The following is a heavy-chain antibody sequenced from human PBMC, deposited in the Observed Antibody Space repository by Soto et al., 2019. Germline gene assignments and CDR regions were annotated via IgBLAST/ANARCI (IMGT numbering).Heavy chain of an antibody. CDR3: ARVSGLVVPRGFDP. J-gene: IGHJ5*02. D-gene: IGHD3-22*01. Sequence: EVQLVESGGGLVQPGGSLRLSCAASGFTFSSYEMNWVRQAPGKGLEWVSYISSSGSTIYYADSVKGRFTNSRDNAKNSLYLQMNSLRAEDTAVYYCARVSGLVVPRGFDPWGQGTLVTVSS. V-gene: IGHV3-48*03. CDR1: GFTFSSYE. CDR2: ISSSGSTI.